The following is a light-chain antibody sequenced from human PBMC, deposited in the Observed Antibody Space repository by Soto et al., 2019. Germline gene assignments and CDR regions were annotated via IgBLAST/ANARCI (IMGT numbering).Light chain of an antibody. J-gene: IGLJ3*02. CDR2: EVN. V-gene: IGLV2-8*01. CDR1: SSDVGGYNY. CDR3: ESWDDTLKGHV. Sequence: QSALTQPPSASGSPGQSVAISCTGTSSDVGGYNYVSWYQQHPGKAPKLMIYEVNKRPSGVPDRFSGSKSGTSASLAISGLQSEDEADYYCESWDDTLKGHVFGGGTQLTVL.